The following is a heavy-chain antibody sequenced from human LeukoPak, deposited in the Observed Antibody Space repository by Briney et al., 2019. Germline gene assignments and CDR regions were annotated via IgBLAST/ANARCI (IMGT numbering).Heavy chain of an antibody. V-gene: IGHV1-2*02. D-gene: IGHD3-22*01. CDR1: GYTFTGYY. CDR2: INPNSGGT. J-gene: IGHJ4*02. Sequence: GASVKVSCKASGYTFTGYYMHWVRQAPGQGLEWMGWINPNSGGTNYAQKFQGRVTMTRDTSISTAYMELSGLRSDDTAVYYCARGHYYESSGYYEQDYWGQGTLVTVSS. CDR3: ARGHYYESSGYYEQDY.